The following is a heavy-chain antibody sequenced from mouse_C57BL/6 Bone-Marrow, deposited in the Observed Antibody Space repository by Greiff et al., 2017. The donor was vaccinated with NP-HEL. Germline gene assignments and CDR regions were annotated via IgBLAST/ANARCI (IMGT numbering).Heavy chain of an antibody. V-gene: IGHV3-6*01. CDR1: GYSITSGYY. J-gene: IGHJ3*01. CDR3: ARKDGIYYDYDWFAY. Sequence: EVKLVESGPGLVKPSQSLSLTCSVTGYSITSGYYWNWIRQFPGNKLEWMGYISYDGSNNYNPSLKNRISITRDTSKNQFFLKLNSVTTEDTATYYCARKDGIYYDYDWFAYWGQGTLVTVSA. CDR2: ISYDGSN. D-gene: IGHD2-4*01.